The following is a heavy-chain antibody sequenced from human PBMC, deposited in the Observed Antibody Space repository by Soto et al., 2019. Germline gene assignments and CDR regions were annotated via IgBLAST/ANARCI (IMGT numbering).Heavy chain of an antibody. D-gene: IGHD3-10*01. J-gene: IGHJ5*02. CDR2: IIPIFGTA. CDR3: ARVGEIYYGSGRSWFDP. Sequence: QVQLVQSGAEVKKPGSSVKVSCKASGGTFSSYAISWVRQAPGQGLEWMGGIIPIFGTANYAQKFQGRVTITADKSTSTAYMELSSLRSEDTAVYYCARVGEIYYGSGRSWFDPWGQGTLVTVSS. CDR1: GGTFSSYA. V-gene: IGHV1-69*06.